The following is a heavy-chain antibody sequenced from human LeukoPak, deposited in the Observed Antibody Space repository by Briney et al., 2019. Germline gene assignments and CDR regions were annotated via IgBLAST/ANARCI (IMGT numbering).Heavy chain of an antibody. CDR3: ARLTRRSGNYFDY. V-gene: IGHV4-61*01. J-gene: IGHJ4*02. CDR2: IYYGGNT. Sequence: PSETLSLTCAVSGDSVSSSNYYWSWIRQHPGKGLDWIGYIYYGGNTNYNPSLQSRVTISVDTSKSQFSLKLSSVTAADTAVYYCARLTRRSGNYFDYWGQGTLVTVSS. D-gene: IGHD1-1*01. CDR1: GDSVSSSNYY.